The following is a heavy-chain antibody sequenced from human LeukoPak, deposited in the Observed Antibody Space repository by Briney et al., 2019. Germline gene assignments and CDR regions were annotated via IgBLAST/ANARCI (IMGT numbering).Heavy chain of an antibody. CDR3: ARKNGAYFDY. CDR1: GFPFSSYS. J-gene: IGHJ4*02. Sequence: PGGSLRLSCAASGFPFSSYSMTWVRQAPGKGLEWVSSISSSSSYIYYADSVKGRFTISRDNAKNSLYLQMNSLRAEDTAVYYCARKNGAYFDYWGQGTLVTVSS. D-gene: IGHD2-8*01. CDR2: ISSSSSYI. V-gene: IGHV3-21*04.